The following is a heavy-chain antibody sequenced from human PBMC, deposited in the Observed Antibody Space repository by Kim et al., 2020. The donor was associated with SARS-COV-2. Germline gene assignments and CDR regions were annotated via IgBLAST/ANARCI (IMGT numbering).Heavy chain of an antibody. Sequence: GGSLRLSCAASGFTFSSYSMNWVRQAPGKGLEWVSSISSSSSYIYYADSVKGRFTISRDNAKNSLYLQMNSLRAEDTAVYYCARGGEMATTLFDYWGQGTLVTVSS. J-gene: IGHJ4*02. V-gene: IGHV3-21*01. CDR2: ISSSSSYI. D-gene: IGHD3-10*01. CDR1: GFTFSSYS. CDR3: ARGGEMATTLFDY.